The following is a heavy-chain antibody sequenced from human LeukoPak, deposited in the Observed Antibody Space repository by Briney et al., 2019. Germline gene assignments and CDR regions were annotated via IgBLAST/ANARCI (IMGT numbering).Heavy chain of an antibody. D-gene: IGHD3-3*01. J-gene: IGHJ4*02. CDR3: ALILEWPKSFDY. Sequence: ASVKVSCKASGYTFTGYYMHWVRQAPGQGLEWMGWINPNSGGTNYAQKFQGRVTMTRDTSTSTVYMELSSLRSEDTAVYYCALILEWPKSFDYWGQGTLVTVSS. CDR2: INPNSGGT. CDR1: GYTFTGYY. V-gene: IGHV1-2*02.